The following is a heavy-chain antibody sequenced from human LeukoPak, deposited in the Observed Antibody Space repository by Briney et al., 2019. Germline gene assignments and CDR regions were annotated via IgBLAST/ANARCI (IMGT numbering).Heavy chain of an antibody. CDR3: AKGTTVTTGWFDP. CDR1: EFTFSTYW. J-gene: IGHJ5*02. D-gene: IGHD4-17*01. Sequence: GGSLRLSCAASEFTFSTYWMTWVRQAPGKGLEWVADIKQDGSEKYYVDSVKGRFTISRDNAKNSLYLQMNSLRAEDTALYYCAKGTTVTTGWFDPWGQGTLVTVSS. V-gene: IGHV3-7*03. CDR2: IKQDGSEK.